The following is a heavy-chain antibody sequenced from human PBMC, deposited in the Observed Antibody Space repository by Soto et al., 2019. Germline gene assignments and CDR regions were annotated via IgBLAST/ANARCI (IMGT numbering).Heavy chain of an antibody. D-gene: IGHD5-12*01. CDR3: ARIYSGYDFDY. CDR1: GGSISSYY. CDR2: IYYSGST. Sequence: SETLSLTCTVSGGSISSYYWSWIRQPPGKGLEWIGCIYYSGSTNYNPSLKSRVTISVDTSKNQFSLKLSSVTAADTAVYYCARIYSGYDFDYWGQGTLVTVSS. J-gene: IGHJ4*02. V-gene: IGHV4-59*01.